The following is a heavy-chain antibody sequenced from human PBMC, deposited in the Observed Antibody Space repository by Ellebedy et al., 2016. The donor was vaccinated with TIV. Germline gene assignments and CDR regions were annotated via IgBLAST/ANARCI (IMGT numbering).Heavy chain of an antibody. D-gene: IGHD4-23*01. V-gene: IGHV4-31*03. J-gene: IGHJ2*01. CDR3: VRGRREIPYGGNESRYFDL. CDR2: IYYSGST. Sequence: MPSETLSLTCTVSGDSISSGAYWWTWIRQHPGKGLEWIGSIYYSGSTYYNPSLESRVTISVDTSKNQFSLKLRSVTAADTAVYYCVRGRREIPYGGNESRYFDLWGRGTLVTVSS. CDR1: GDSISSGAYW.